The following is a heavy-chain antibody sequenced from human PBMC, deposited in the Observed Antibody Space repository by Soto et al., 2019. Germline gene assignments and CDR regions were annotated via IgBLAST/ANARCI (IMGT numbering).Heavy chain of an antibody. D-gene: IGHD3-3*01. V-gene: IGHV1-8*02. Sequence: ASVKVSCKASGYTFTDSHIHWVRQASGQGLEWLGWIDPNSGSTDYAQKFQGRITMTRNISRNTAHMELSSLQSEDTAVYYCARERKFDFWRKGLDVWGQGTTVTV. CDR2: IDPNSGST. CDR1: GYTFTDSH. CDR3: ARERKFDFWRKGLDV. J-gene: IGHJ6*02.